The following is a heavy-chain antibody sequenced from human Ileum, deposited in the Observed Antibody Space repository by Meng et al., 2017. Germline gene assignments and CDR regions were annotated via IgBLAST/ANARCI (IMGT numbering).Heavy chain of an antibody. CDR1: GFTFSSYE. Sequence: GGSLRLSCAASGFTFSSYEMNWVRQAPGKGLEWVSYISSSGSTIYYADSVKGRFTISRDNAKNSLYLQMNSLRAEDTAVYYCARDLLPVVTPGDVYYYYYGMDVWGQGTTVTVSS. D-gene: IGHD4-23*01. J-gene: IGHJ6*02. V-gene: IGHV3-48*03. CDR2: ISSSGSTI. CDR3: ARDLLPVVTPGDVYYYYYGMDV.